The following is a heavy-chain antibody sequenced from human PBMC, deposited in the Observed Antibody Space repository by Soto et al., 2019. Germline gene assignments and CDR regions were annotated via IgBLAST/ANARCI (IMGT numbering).Heavy chain of an antibody. D-gene: IGHD3-3*01. CDR1: GYTFTSYG. Sequence: ASVKVSCKASGYTFTSYGISWVRQAPGQGLEWMGRISAYNGNTNYAQKLQGRVTMTTDTSTSTAYMELRSLRSDDTAVYYCARDGEHYDFWSGYYPYGMDVWGQGTTVTVSS. V-gene: IGHV1-18*01. J-gene: IGHJ6*02. CDR3: ARDGEHYDFWSGYYPYGMDV. CDR2: ISAYNGNT.